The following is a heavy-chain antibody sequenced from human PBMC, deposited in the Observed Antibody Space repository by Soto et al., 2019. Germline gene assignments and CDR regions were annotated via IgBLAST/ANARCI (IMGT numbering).Heavy chain of an antibody. D-gene: IGHD6-6*01. Sequence: PSETLSLTCTVSSAPITKYYWGWIRQPPGKVLEWIGSIYYSGRTYYNPSLKSRLTISVDTSKNQFSLKLSSVTAADTAVYYCAREYSSSPDYWGQGTLVTVSS. J-gene: IGHJ4*02. CDR2: IYYSGRT. CDR3: AREYSSSPDY. V-gene: IGHV4-39*01. CDR1: SAPITKYY.